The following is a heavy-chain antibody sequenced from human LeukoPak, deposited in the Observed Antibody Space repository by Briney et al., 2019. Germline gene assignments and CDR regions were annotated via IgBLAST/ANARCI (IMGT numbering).Heavy chain of an antibody. J-gene: IGHJ4*02. CDR1: GFSFSSHG. V-gene: IGHV3-23*01. D-gene: IGHD2-2*01. Sequence: PGGSLRLSCAASGFSFSSHGMSWVRQAPGKGLEWVSGIIGGAGSTYYADSVKGRFTISRDNSKNTLYPQMNSLRAEDTAVYYCTHGSMYQLDYWGQGTLVTVSS. CDR2: IIGGAGST. CDR3: THGSMYQLDY.